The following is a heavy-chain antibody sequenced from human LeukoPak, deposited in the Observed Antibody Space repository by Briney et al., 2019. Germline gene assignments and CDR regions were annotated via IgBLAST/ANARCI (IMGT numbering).Heavy chain of an antibody. CDR1: GFTFSSYA. D-gene: IGHD3-10*01. V-gene: IGHV3-23*01. J-gene: IGHJ3*02. CDR2: ISGSGGST. CDR3: AKDLRGSGSYRVFGAFDI. Sequence: GGSLRLSCAAPGFTFSSYAMSWVRQAPGKGLEWVSAISGSGGSTYYADSVKGRFTISRDNSKNTLYLQMNSLRAEDTAVYYCAKDLRGSGSYRVFGAFDIWGQGTMVTVSS.